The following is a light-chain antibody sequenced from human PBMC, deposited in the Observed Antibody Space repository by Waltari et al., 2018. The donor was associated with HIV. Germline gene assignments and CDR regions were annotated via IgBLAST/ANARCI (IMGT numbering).Light chain of an antibody. CDR3: SSYTSSSTLV. CDR1: SSDVGGYNY. J-gene: IGLJ1*01. V-gene: IGLV2-14*01. CDR2: EVS. Sequence: QSALTQPASVSGSPGQSIPISCTGTSSDVGGYNYVSGYQQHPGKAPKLMIYEVSNRPSGVSNRFSGSKSGNTASLTISGLQAEDEADYYCSSYTSSSTLVFGTGTKVTVL.